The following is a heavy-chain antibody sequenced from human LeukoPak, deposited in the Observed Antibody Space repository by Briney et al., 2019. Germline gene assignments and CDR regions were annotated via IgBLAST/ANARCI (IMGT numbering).Heavy chain of an antibody. J-gene: IGHJ6*03. V-gene: IGHV3-33*06. CDR1: GFTFSSYG. CDR2: IWYDGSNK. CDR3: AKAGIAAAGPRYYYYYMDV. D-gene: IGHD6-13*01. Sequence: GGSLRLSCAASGFTFSSYGMHWVRQAPGKGLEWVAVIWYDGSNKYYADSVKGRFTISRDNSKNTLYLQMNSLRAEDTAVYYCAKAGIAAAGPRYYYYYMDVWGKGTTVTVSS.